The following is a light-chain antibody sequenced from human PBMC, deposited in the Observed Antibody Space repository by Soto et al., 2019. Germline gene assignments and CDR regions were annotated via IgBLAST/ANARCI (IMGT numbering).Light chain of an antibody. CDR1: KSVSSY. CDR2: TAS. V-gene: IGKV1-39*01. Sequence: DIQMTQSPSSLSASVGDRVTITCRASKSVSSYLNWYQHKPGKAPKLLIYTASTLQSGVPSRFSGSESGTDFTLTISSLQPEDFATYYCQQSFATLTFGPGTKVDIK. J-gene: IGKJ3*01. CDR3: QQSFATLT.